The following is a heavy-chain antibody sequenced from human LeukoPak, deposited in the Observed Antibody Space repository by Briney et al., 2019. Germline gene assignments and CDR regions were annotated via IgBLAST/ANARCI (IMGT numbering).Heavy chain of an antibody. CDR1: GFTFSSYG. D-gene: IGHD3-16*01. CDR3: AKGAYDYVGGSLIDY. J-gene: IGHJ4*02. CDR2: ISYDGSNK. Sequence: GGSLRLSCAASGFTFSSYGMHWVRQAPGKGLEWVAVISYDGSNKYYADSVKGRFTISRDNSKNTLYLQMNSLRAEDTAVYYCAKGAYDYVGGSLIDYWGQGTLVTVSS. V-gene: IGHV3-30*18.